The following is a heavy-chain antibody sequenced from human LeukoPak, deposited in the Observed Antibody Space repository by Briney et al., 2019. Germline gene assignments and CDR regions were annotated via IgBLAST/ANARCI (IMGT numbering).Heavy chain of an antibody. V-gene: IGHV3-23*01. CDR3: AKVSRGFYSSSWYFDY. Sequence: GGSLRLSCAASGFTFSSYAMSWVRQAPGKGLERVSAISGSGGSTYYADSVKGRFTISRDNSKNTLYLQMNSLRAEDTAVYYCAKVSRGFYSSSWYFDYWGQGTLVTVSS. CDR1: GFTFSSYA. J-gene: IGHJ4*02. CDR2: ISGSGGST. D-gene: IGHD6-13*01.